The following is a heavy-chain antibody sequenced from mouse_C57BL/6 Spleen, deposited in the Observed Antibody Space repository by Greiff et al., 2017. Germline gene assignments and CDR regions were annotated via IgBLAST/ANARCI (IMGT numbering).Heavy chain of an antibody. Sequence: EVQLQESGPELVKPGASVKISCKASGYSFTDYNMNWVKQSNGKSLEWIGVINPNYGTTSYNQKFKGKATLTVDQSSSTAYMQLNSLTSEDSAVYYCARSDYYGNYAYFDYWGQGTTLTVSS. CDR2: INPNYGTT. CDR1: GYSFTDYN. D-gene: IGHD2-1*01. V-gene: IGHV1-39*01. J-gene: IGHJ2*01. CDR3: ARSDYYGNYAYFDY.